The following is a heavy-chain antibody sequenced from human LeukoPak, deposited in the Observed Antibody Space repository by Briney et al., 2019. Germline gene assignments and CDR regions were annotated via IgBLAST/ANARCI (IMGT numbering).Heavy chain of an antibody. Sequence: PGGSLRLSCAASGFTFDDYAMHWVRQVPGKGLEWVSGISWNSGIIGYADSVKGRFTISRDNAKNSLYLQMNSLRVEDTAVYYCAKEGRSLQTYWGQGTLVTVSS. CDR2: ISWNSGII. D-gene: IGHD5-24*01. V-gene: IGHV3-9*01. CDR3: AKEGRSLQTY. CDR1: GFTFDDYA. J-gene: IGHJ4*02.